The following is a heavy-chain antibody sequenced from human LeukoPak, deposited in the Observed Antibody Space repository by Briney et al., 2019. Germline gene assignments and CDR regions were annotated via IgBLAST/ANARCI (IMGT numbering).Heavy chain of an antibody. J-gene: IGHJ3*02. V-gene: IGHV4-30-4*01. CDR2: IYYSGST. Sequence: PSETLSGTCTVSGGSISSGVYYWSWIGQPPGKGLEWIGYIYYSGSTYYNPSLKSRVTMTVDTSTTQFSLKLRSVTAADTAVYYCARDSNWNFPAAFDIWGQGTMVTVSS. D-gene: IGHD1-7*01. CDR3: ARDSNWNFPAAFDI. CDR1: GGSISSGVYY.